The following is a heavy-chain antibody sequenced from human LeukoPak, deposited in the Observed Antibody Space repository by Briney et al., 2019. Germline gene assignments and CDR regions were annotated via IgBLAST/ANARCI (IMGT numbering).Heavy chain of an antibody. CDR3: ARQRRMDCSSTSCYVVGGFDY. D-gene: IGHD2-2*01. Sequence: SETLSLTCTVSGGSISSYYWSWIRQPPGKGLEWIGYIYTSGSTNYNPSLKSRVTISVDTSKNQFTLKLSSVTAADTAVYYRARQRRMDCSSTSCYVVGGFDYWGQGTLVTVSS. J-gene: IGHJ4*02. V-gene: IGHV4-4*09. CDR2: IYTSGST. CDR1: GGSISSYY.